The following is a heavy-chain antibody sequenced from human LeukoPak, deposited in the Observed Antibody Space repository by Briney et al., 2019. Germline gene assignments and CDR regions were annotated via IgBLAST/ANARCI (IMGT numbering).Heavy chain of an antibody. CDR2: INPNSGGT. Sequence: ASVKVSCKASGYTFTSYDVNWVRQATGQGLEWMGWINPNSGGTNYAQKFQGGVTMTRDTSISTAYMELSRLRSDDTAVYYCALYNWNYMIRLGAFDIWGQGTMVTVSS. V-gene: IGHV1-2*02. CDR1: GYTFTSYD. D-gene: IGHD1-7*01. J-gene: IGHJ3*02. CDR3: ALYNWNYMIRLGAFDI.